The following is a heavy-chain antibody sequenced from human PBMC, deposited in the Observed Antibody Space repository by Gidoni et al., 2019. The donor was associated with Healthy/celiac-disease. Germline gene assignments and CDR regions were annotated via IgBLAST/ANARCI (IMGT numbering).Heavy chain of an antibody. Sequence: QVQLVESGGGLVKPGGSLSLSCSASGFTFRDYYMSWIRQAPGKGLEWVSYISSSGSTIYYADSGKGRFTISRDNAKNSLYLQMNSLRAEDTAVYYCARDGITIFGVVPNWFDPWGQGTLVTVSS. D-gene: IGHD3-3*01. CDR2: ISSSGSTI. CDR1: GFTFRDYY. J-gene: IGHJ5*02. V-gene: IGHV3-11*01. CDR3: ARDGITIFGVVPNWFDP.